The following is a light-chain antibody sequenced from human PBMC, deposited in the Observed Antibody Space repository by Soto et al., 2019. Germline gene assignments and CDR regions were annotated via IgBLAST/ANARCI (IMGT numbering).Light chain of an antibody. Sequence: QSVLTQPPSVSGAPGQRVTISCTGSSSNIGAGYDVHWYQQLPGTAPKLLIYDNINRPSGVPDRFSGSKSGTSASLAITGLQAEEEADYYCQSYDSSLSVYVVFGGGTKLTVL. CDR3: QSYDSSLSVYVV. CDR2: DNI. J-gene: IGLJ2*01. CDR1: SSNIGAGYD. V-gene: IGLV1-40*01.